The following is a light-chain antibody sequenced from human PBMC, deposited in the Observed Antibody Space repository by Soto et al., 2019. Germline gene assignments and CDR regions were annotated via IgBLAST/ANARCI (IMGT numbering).Light chain of an antibody. CDR1: QSVRSN. J-gene: IGKJ1*01. V-gene: IGKV3-15*01. Sequence: VMTQSPATLSVSPWERATLSCRASQSVRSNLAWYQQKPGQAPRLLIYGASTRATGIPDRFSGSGSGTEFSLTISSLQSEDFAVYYCQQYNNWWTFGQGTKVDIK. CDR3: QQYNNWWT. CDR2: GAS.